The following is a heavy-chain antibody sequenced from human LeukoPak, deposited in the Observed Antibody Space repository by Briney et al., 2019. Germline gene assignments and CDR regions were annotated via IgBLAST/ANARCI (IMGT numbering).Heavy chain of an antibody. CDR2: ISGSGGST. Sequence: PGGTLRLSCAASGFTFSSYGMSWVRQAPGKGLEWVSAISGSGGSTYYADSVKGRFTISRDNSKNTLYLQMNSLRAEDTAVYYCAKDLLLWFGELFPFFDYWGQGTLVTVSS. D-gene: IGHD3-10*01. CDR3: AKDLLLWFGELFPFFDY. J-gene: IGHJ4*02. CDR1: GFTFSSYG. V-gene: IGHV3-23*01.